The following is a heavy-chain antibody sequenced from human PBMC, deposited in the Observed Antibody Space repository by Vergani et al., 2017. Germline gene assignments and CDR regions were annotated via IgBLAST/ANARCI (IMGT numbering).Heavy chain of an antibody. Sequence: QVQLVQSGAEVKKPGSSVKVSCKASGATFRSNTISWVRQVPGQGLEWMGRIIPVLGKTKYAQDFQGRLTITADTSTSTAYMELTRLRSQDTAVYYCARDPRGYGGDPEDYYYGMDGWGQGTTVTVAS. D-gene: IGHD2-21*02. CDR3: ARDPRGYGGDPEDYYYGMDG. V-gene: IGHV1-69*08. CDR2: IIPVLGKT. CDR1: GATFRSNT. J-gene: IGHJ6*02.